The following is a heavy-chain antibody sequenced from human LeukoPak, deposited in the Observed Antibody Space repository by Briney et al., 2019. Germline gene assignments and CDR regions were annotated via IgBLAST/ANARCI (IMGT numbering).Heavy chain of an antibody. D-gene: IGHD2-2*01. J-gene: IGHJ4*02. CDR2: IYNSETT. Sequence: SETLSLTCTVSVASIRRYYWSWIRQSPGKGLEWIGYIYNSETTKYNPSLKSRVAMSLYTSKSQFSLRLRSVTAADTALYFCAGGGYCSSASCFAPLFDWWGRGILVTVSS. V-gene: IGHV4-59*01. CDR1: VASIRRYY. CDR3: AGGGYCSSASCFAPLFDW.